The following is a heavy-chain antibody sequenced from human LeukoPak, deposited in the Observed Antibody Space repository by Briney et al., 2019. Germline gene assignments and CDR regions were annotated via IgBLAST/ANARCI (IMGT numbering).Heavy chain of an antibody. Sequence: SVKVPCKASGGTFSSYAISWVRQAPGQGLEWMGGIIPIFGTANYAQKFQGRVTITADESTSTAYMELSSLRSEDTAVYYCARHQFRRYYYESSGSAFDIWGQGTMVTVSS. V-gene: IGHV1-69*13. CDR1: GGTFSSYA. D-gene: IGHD3-22*01. CDR2: IIPIFGTA. J-gene: IGHJ3*02. CDR3: ARHQFRRYYYESSGSAFDI.